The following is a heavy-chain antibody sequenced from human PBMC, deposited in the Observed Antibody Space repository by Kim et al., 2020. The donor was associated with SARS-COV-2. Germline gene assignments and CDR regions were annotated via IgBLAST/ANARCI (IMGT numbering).Heavy chain of an antibody. D-gene: IGHD4-17*01. V-gene: IGHV1-18*04. J-gene: IGHJ6*02. Sequence: ASVKVSCKTSGYTLTNYGISWVRQAPGQGLEWMGWISAYNGNTNYAQSLQGRVTMTTDTSTSTAYMELRSLSSDDTAVYYCARVTHGDYGKNYYYGMDVWGQGTTVTVSS. CDR1: GYTLTNYG. CDR2: ISAYNGNT. CDR3: ARVTHGDYGKNYYYGMDV.